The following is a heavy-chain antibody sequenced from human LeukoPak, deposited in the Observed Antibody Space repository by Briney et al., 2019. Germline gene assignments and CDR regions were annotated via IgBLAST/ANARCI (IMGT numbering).Heavy chain of an antibody. J-gene: IGHJ4*02. CDR1: GFTFSSYW. V-gene: IGHV3-7*01. Sequence: PGGSLRLSCAASGFTFSSYWMSWVRQAPGKGLEWVANITQDGSEKYYVDSVKGRFTISRDNAKNSLYLQMNSLRAEDTAVYYCARDYLGSSSGWYPRVYWGQGTLVTVSS. D-gene: IGHD6-19*01. CDR3: ARDYLGSSSGWYPRVY. CDR2: ITQDGSEK.